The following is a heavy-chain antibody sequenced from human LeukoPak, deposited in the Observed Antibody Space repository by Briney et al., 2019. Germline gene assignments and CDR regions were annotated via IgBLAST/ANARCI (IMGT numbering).Heavy chain of an antibody. Sequence: GGSLRLSCAASGFTFSSYWMSWVRQAPGKGLEWVSAISGSGGSTYYADSVKGRFTISRDNSKNTLYLQMNSLRAEDTAVYYCAKGAVVPAAPTPEAFDIWGQGTMVTVSS. V-gene: IGHV3-23*01. D-gene: IGHD2-2*01. CDR3: AKGAVVPAAPTPEAFDI. CDR1: GFTFSSYW. J-gene: IGHJ3*02. CDR2: ISGSGGST.